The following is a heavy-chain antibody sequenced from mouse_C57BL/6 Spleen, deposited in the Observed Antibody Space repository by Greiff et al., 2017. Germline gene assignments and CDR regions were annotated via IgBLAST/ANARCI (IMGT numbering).Heavy chain of an antibody. V-gene: IGHV1-26*01. CDR3: ARPGIYYDYYGSWFAY. CDR2: INPNNCGT. J-gene: IGHJ3*01. CDR1: GYTFTDYY. Sequence: EVQLQQSGPELVKPGASVKISCKASGYTFTDYYMNWVKQSHGKSLEWIGDINPNNCGTSYNQKFKCKATLTVDKSSSTAYMELLSLTSEDSAVYYCARPGIYYDYYGSWFAYWGQGTLVTVSA. D-gene: IGHD2-4*01.